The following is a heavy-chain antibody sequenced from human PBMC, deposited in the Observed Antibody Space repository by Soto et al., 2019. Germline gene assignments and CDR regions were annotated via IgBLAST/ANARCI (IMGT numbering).Heavy chain of an antibody. CDR2: SSAYNGNT. D-gene: IGHD2-2*01. Sequence: QVQLVQSGAEVKKPGASVKVSCKASGYTFTSYGISWVRQAPGQGLEWMGWSSAYNGNTNSAQKLQGRVTRTTDTSTSTAYMELRSLRSDDTAVYYCARGVPRYCSSTSCSTAFDYWGQGTLVTVSS. CDR3: ARGVPRYCSSTSCSTAFDY. V-gene: IGHV1-18*04. CDR1: GYTFTSYG. J-gene: IGHJ4*02.